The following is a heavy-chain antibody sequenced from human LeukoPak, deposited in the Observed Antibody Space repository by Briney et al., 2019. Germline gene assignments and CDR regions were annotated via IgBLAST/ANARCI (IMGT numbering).Heavy chain of an antibody. D-gene: IGHD7-27*01. CDR3: ARLKLGQRYDLDY. J-gene: IGHJ4*02. Sequence: GGSLRLSCAASGFTFSSYWMSWVRQAPGKGLEWVANIKQDGSEKYYVDSVKGRFTISRDNAKNSLYLQMNSLRAEDTAVYSCARLKLGQRYDLDYWGQGTLVTVSS. CDR2: IKQDGSEK. V-gene: IGHV3-7*01. CDR1: GFTFSSYW.